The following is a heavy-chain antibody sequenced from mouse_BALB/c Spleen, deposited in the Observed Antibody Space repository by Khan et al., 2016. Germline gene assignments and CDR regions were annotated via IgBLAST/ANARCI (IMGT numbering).Heavy chain of an antibody. CDR1: GYSITSGYS. J-gene: IGHJ1*01. D-gene: IGHD2-3*01. CDR3: ARFDGYDWDFDG. V-gene: IGHV3-1*02. Sequence: EVQLQESGPDLVKPSQSLSLTCTVTGYSITSGYSWHWIRQFPENKLEWMGYIHYSGSTTYNPSLKSRISITQDTSKNQFFLQLNSVTTEDTATDYCARFDGYDWDFDGWGAGTTVTVSS. CDR2: IHYSGST.